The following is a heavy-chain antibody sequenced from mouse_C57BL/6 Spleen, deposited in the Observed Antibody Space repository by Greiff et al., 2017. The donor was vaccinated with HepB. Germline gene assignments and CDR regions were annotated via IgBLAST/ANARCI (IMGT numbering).Heavy chain of an antibody. Sequence: EVKVIESGGGLVKPGGSLKLSCAASGFTFSSYAMSWVRQTPEKRLEWVATISDGGSYTYYPDNVKGRFTISRDNAKNNLYLQMSHLKSEDTAMYYCARDKGSTGAWFAYWGQGTLVTVSA. CDR1: GFTFSSYA. CDR3: ARDKGSTGAWFAY. V-gene: IGHV5-4*01. CDR2: ISDGGSYT. J-gene: IGHJ3*01. D-gene: IGHD4-1*01.